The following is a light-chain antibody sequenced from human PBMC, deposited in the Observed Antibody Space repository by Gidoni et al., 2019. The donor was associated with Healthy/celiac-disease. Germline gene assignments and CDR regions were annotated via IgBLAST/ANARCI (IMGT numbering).Light chain of an antibody. CDR1: QSISNW. J-gene: IGKJ2*01. CDR2: DAS. Sequence: DIQMTQSPSTLSASVVYRVTITCRASQSISNWLAWYQQKPGKAPKLLIYDASSLESGVPSRFSGSGSGTEFTLTISSLQPDDFATYYCQQYNSYPCTFGQGTKLEIK. CDR3: QQYNSYPCT. V-gene: IGKV1-5*01.